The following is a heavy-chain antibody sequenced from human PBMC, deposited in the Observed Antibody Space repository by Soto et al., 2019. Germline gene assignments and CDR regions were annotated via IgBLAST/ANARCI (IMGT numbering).Heavy chain of an antibody. CDR3: ARACSSNSCYDVFDY. CDR1: GGSFSGYY. D-gene: IGHD2-2*01. Sequence: SETLSLTCAVYGGSFSGYYWTWIRQPPEKGLEWIGEINDSGGTDYNPSLKSRVTMSVDTSKNQFSLKLSSVTAADTAVYYCARACSSNSCYDVFDYWGQGTLVTVSS. J-gene: IGHJ4*02. V-gene: IGHV4-34*01. CDR2: INDSGGT.